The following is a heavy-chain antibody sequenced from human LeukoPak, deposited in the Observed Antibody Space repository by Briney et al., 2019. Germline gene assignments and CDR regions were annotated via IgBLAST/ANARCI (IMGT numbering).Heavy chain of an antibody. CDR1: GGSLSSYY. V-gene: IGHV4-59*08. CDR3: ARLSYYDSSGYSHPLFDY. D-gene: IGHD3-22*01. J-gene: IGHJ4*02. CDR2: IYYSGGT. Sequence: SETLSLTCTVSGGSLSSYYWSWIRQPPGKGLEWIGYIYYSGGTNYNPSLKSRVTISVDTSKNQFSLKLSSVTAADTAVYYCARLSYYDSSGYSHPLFDYWGQGTLVTVSS.